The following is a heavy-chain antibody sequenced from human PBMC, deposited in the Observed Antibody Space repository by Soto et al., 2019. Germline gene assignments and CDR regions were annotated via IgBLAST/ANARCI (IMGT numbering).Heavy chain of an antibody. D-gene: IGHD6-13*01. Sequence: PGGSLRLSCAASGFTFITYGMNWVRRAPGGGLEWVASISSSGSFTYYADSVKGRFTISRDDAEKSLYLQMNSLRAEDTALYYCAREPEGIAAALDYWGRGTLVTVSS. CDR1: GFTFITYG. CDR3: AREPEGIAAALDY. J-gene: IGHJ4*02. V-gene: IGHV3-21*01. CDR2: ISSSGSFT.